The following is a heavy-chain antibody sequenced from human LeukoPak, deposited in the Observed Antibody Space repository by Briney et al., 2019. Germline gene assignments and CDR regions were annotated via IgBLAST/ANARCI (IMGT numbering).Heavy chain of an antibody. CDR3: ARSLLRVYYDSSGYYMEAGAFDI. CDR2: IYSGGTT. V-gene: IGHV4-4*07. Sequence: SETLSLTCIVSGDSISNYFWSWIRQPAGKGLEWLGRIYSGGTTNYNPSLKSRVTISVDTSKNQFSLKLSSVTAADTAVYYCARSLLRVYYDSSGYYMEAGAFDIWGQGTMVTVSS. D-gene: IGHD3-22*01. J-gene: IGHJ3*02. CDR1: GDSISNYF.